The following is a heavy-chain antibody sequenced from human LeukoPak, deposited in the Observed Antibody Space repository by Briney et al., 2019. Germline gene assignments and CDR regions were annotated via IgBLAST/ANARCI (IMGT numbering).Heavy chain of an antibody. D-gene: IGHD3-10*01. CDR1: GLTFSSSW. CDR3: ARDRRGKDY. V-gene: IGHV3-7*04. Sequence: GGSLRLSCAASGLTFSSSWMSWVRQAPGKGLEWVANINEDGSQKYYVDSVKGRFTISRDNAKNSLYLQMNSLRVEDTAVYYCARDRRGKDYWGQGTLVTVSS. CDR2: INEDGSQK. J-gene: IGHJ4*02.